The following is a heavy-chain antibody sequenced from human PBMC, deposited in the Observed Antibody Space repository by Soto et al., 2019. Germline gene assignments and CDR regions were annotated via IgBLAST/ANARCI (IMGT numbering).Heavy chain of an antibody. CDR1: GYTFTSYG. V-gene: IGHV1-18*01. CDR2: ISAYNGNT. D-gene: IGHD3-16*02. Sequence: QVQLVQSGAEVKKPGASVKVSCKASGYTFTSYGISWVRQAPGQGLEWMGWISAYNGNTNFAQKLQGRVTMTTDTSTSTAYRELRSLSSDDTAVYYCARDHFPWGSYRFSSYWGQGTLVTVSS. J-gene: IGHJ4*02. CDR3: ARDHFPWGSYRFSSY.